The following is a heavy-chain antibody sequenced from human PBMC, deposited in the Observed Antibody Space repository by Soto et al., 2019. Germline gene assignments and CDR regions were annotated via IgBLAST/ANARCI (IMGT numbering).Heavy chain of an antibody. V-gene: IGHV5-51*01. CDR3: ARGGVSTRTFHY. J-gene: IGHJ4*02. D-gene: IGHD3-3*01. Sequence: GESLKISCKGSGYNFAGYWIAWVRQMPGKGLELMGIIYPSDSDTRYRPSFQGQVTISADKSISSAYLQWSSLRASDTAMYYCARGGVSTRTFHYWGQGPPVTVSS. CDR2: IYPSDSDT. CDR1: GYNFAGYW.